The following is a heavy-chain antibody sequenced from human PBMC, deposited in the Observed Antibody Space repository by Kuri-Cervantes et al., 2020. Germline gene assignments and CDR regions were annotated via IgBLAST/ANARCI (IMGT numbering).Heavy chain of an antibody. V-gene: IGHV3-74*01. Sequence: GESLKISCAASGFTFSSYWMHWVRQAPGKGLVWVSRINSDGSSTSYADSVKGRFTISRDNSKNTLYLQMNSLRAEDTAVYYCARDYAAAAGTSGGFDYYYYGMDVWGQGTTVTVSS. D-gene: IGHD6-13*01. J-gene: IGHJ6*02. CDR3: ARDYAAAAGTSGGFDYYYYGMDV. CDR2: INSDGSST. CDR1: GFTFSSYW.